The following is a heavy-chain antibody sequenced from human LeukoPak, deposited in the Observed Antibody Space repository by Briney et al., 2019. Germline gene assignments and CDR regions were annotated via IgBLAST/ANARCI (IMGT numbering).Heavy chain of an antibody. CDR3: ARVPVEENDYFDY. V-gene: IGHV3-74*01. CDR1: GFTFSSYW. CDR2: INSDGSST. D-gene: IGHD1-1*01. Sequence: GGSLRLSCAASGFTFSSYWMHWVRQAPGKGLVWVSRINSDGSSTGYADSVKGRFTISRDNAKNTLYLQMNSLRAEDTAVYYCARVPVEENDYFDYWDQGTLVTVSS. J-gene: IGHJ4*02.